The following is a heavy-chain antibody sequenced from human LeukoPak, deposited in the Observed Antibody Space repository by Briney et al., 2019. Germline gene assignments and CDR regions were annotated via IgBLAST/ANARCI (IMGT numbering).Heavy chain of an antibody. CDR1: GYTFTSYY. CDR3: ARASGYDYVWGSYSDY. CDR2: INPSGGST. Sequence: ASVKVSCKASGYTFTSYYMHWVRQAPGQGLEWMGIINPSGGSTSYAQKFQGRVTMTRDTSTSTVYMELSSLRSEDTVVYYCARASGYDYVWGSYSDYWGQGTLVTVSS. V-gene: IGHV1-46*01. J-gene: IGHJ4*02. D-gene: IGHD3-16*01.